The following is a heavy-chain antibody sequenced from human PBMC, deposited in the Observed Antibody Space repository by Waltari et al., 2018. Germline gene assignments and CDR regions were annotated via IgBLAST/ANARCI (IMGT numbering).Heavy chain of an antibody. Sequence: QEQLQQWGAGLLKPSETLSLTCAVYGGSFSGYYWSRIRQPPGKGLEWIGEINHSGSTNYNPSLKSRVTISGDTSKNQFSLKLSSVTAADTAVYYCAREEVYCSGGSCYSLYGWFDTWGQGTLVTVSS. CDR3: AREEVYCSGGSCYSLYGWFDT. J-gene: IGHJ5*02. V-gene: IGHV4-34*01. CDR1: GGSFSGYY. D-gene: IGHD2-15*01. CDR2: INHSGST.